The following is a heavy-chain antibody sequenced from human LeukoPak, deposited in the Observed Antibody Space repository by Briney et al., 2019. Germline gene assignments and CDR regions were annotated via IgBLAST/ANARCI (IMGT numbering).Heavy chain of an antibody. D-gene: IGHD3-22*01. CDR2: INPNSGGT. J-gene: IGHJ5*02. Sequence: ASVKVSCKASGYTFTGYYMHWVRQAPGQGLEWMGWINPNSGGTSYAQKFQGRVTMTRDTSISTAHMELSRLRSDDTAVYYCARGARYDSSGYYFPDWFDPWGQGTLVTVSS. CDR1: GYTFTGYY. CDR3: ARGARYDSSGYYFPDWFDP. V-gene: IGHV1-2*02.